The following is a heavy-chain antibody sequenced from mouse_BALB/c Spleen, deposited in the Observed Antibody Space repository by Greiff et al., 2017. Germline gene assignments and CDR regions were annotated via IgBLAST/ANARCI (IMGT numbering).Heavy chain of an antibody. Sequence: DLVKPGASVKLSCKASGYTFTSYWINWIKQRPGQGLEWIGRIAPGSGSTYYNEMFKGKATLTADKSSSTAYMQLSSLTSDDSAVYFCARSDYGNYKFAYWGQGTLVTVSA. CDR3: ARSDYGNYKFAY. V-gene: IGHV1S41*01. D-gene: IGHD2-1*01. J-gene: IGHJ3*01. CDR1: GYTFTSYW. CDR2: IAPGSGST.